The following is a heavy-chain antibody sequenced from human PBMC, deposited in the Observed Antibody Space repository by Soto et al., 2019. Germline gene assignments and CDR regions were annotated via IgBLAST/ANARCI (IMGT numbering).Heavy chain of an antibody. D-gene: IGHD3-3*01. J-gene: IGHJ4*02. CDR2: ISGSGGST. CDR1: GFTFSRDA. Sequence: PGGALGLGSEASGFTFSRDAMSWVRQVPRKGLEWVSAISGSGGSTYYAASVKGRFTISRDNSKDTLYLQMNSLRAEDTPVYYCAKGFSYDFWSGYPHYRGQG. CDR3: AKGFSYDFWSGYPHY. V-gene: IGHV3-23*01.